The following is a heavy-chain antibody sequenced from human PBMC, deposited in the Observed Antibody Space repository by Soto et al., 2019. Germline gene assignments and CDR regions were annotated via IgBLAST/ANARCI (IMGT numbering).Heavy chain of an antibody. CDR2: ISYDGGNR. CDR1: GFTLSTYG. J-gene: IGHJ4*02. V-gene: IGHV3-30*03. D-gene: IGHD2-21*02. CDR3: ARDRSYCGGDCAGLDN. Sequence: GGSLRLSCAASGFTLSTYGIHWVRQAPGKGLEWVAVISYDGGNRYYADSVKGRFIISKDNTKNMLYLQMSSLRAEDTAVYYCARDRSYCGGDCAGLDNWGQGTLVTVSS.